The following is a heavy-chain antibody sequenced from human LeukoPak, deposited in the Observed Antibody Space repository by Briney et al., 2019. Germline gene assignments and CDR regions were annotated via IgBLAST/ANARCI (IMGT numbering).Heavy chain of an antibody. CDR1: DGSMTNNY. Sequence: SETLSLTCTVSDGSMTNNYWSWLRQPAGKGLEWIGRIYISGSSYYNPSLKSRVSMSVDTSQNQFSLKLSSVTAADTAVYFCARVAREWFDPWGQGTLVTASS. CDR3: ARVAREWFDP. J-gene: IGHJ5*02. CDR2: IYISGSS. V-gene: IGHV4-4*07.